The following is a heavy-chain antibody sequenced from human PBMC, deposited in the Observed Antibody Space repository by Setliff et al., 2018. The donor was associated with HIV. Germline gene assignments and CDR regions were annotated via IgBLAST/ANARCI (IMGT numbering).Heavy chain of an antibody. CDR2: IYYSGST. V-gene: IGHV4-59*01. Sequence: PSETLSLTCTVSGGSISSYYWSWIRQPPGKGLEWIGYIYYSGSTNYNPSLKSRVTISVDTSKNQFSLKLSSVTAADTAVYYCARTTDSSGYYLISSYYYYYYMDVWGKGNTVTVSS. J-gene: IGHJ6*03. D-gene: IGHD3-22*01. CDR3: ARTTDSSGYYLISSYYYYYYMDV. CDR1: GGSISSYY.